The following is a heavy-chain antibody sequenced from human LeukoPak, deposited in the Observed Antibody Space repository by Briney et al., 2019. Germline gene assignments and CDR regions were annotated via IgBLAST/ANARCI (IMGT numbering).Heavy chain of an antibody. V-gene: IGHV3-23*01. Sequence: EGTLRLSCAASGLTFNNYAIHWVRQAPGKGLEWVSGLSGSGGRRFYADSVRGRLTNYGDNPKNTVDVQKSGVIAEDTAGYYCVKGGRLGGNSWFDPWGQRTLGSVSS. CDR3: VKGGRLGGNSWFDP. CDR1: GLTFNNYA. D-gene: IGHD4-23*01. J-gene: IGHJ5*02. CDR2: LSGSGGRR.